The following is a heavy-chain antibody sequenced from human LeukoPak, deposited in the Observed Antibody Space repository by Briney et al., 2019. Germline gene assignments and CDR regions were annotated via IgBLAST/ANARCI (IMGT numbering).Heavy chain of an antibody. V-gene: IGHV4-39*07. D-gene: IGHD3-10*01. CDR1: GGSISSGSYY. CDR3: ASQAHYYGSGSLGWFDP. Sequence: SETLSLTCTVSGGSISSGSYYWSWIRQPAGKGLEWIGSIYYSGSTYYNPSLKSRVTISVDTSKNQFSLKLSSVTAADTAVYYCASQAHYYGSGSLGWFDPWGQGTLVTVSS. CDR2: IYYSGST. J-gene: IGHJ5*02.